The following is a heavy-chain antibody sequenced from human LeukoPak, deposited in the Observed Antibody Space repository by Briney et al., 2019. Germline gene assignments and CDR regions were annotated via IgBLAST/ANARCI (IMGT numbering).Heavy chain of an antibody. CDR1: GGSISSYY. CDR2: IYYSGST. J-gene: IGHJ4*02. CDR3: ARGEPYYYDSSGYYLY. Sequence: SETLSLTCTVSGGSISSYYWGWIRQPPGKGLEWIGSIYYSGSTYYNPSLKSRVTISVDTSKNQFSLKLSSVTAADTAVYYCARGEPYYYDSSGYYLYWGQGTLVTVSS. V-gene: IGHV4-39*01. D-gene: IGHD3-22*01.